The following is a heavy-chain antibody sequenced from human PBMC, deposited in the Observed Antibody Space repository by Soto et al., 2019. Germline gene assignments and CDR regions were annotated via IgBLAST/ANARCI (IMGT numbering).Heavy chain of an antibody. D-gene: IGHD3-10*01. V-gene: IGHV1-69*01. CDR2: IIPIFGTA. Sequence: QVQLVQSGAEVKKPGSSVKVSCKASGGIFSSYAISWVRQAPGQGLEWMGGIIPIFGTANYAQKFQGRVTITADESTSTAYMELSSLRSEDTAVYYCARESTRITMVRGVMTTYNWFDPWGQGTLVTVSS. CDR3: ARESTRITMVRGVMTTYNWFDP. J-gene: IGHJ5*02. CDR1: GGIFSSYA.